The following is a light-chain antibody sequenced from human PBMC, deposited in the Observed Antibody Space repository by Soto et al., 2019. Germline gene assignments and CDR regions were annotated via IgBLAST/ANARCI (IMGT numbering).Light chain of an antibody. CDR1: QSVRTY. Sequence: EIVLTQSPVTLSLSPGERATLSCRASQSVRTYLAWYQVKPGQAPRLLIYDASRRASGIPDRFSGSGSGTDFTLTISRLEPEDFAVYYCQQYGSSLTFGGGTKVDIK. CDR3: QQYGSSLT. V-gene: IGKV3-20*01. J-gene: IGKJ4*01. CDR2: DAS.